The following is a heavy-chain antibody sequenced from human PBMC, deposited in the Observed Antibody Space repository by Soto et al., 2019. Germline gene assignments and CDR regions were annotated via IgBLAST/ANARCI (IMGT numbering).Heavy chain of an antibody. J-gene: IGHJ4*02. CDR3: VINRSGYTFFDY. D-gene: IGHD1-1*01. CDR2: IYYSGST. Sequence: SETLSLTCTVSGCSISSGDYYWSWIRQPPGKGLEWIGYIYYSGSTYYNPSLKSRVTISVDTSKNQFSLELSSVTAADTAVYYFVINRSGYTFFDYWGQGTLVTV. CDR1: GCSISSGDYY. V-gene: IGHV4-30-4*01.